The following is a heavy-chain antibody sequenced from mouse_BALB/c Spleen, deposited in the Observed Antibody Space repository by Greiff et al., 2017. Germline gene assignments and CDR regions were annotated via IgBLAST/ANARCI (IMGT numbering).Heavy chain of an antibody. J-gene: IGHJ4*01. Sequence: VQLQQSGPGLVKPGGSVKVSCTASGYSFTDYNMYWVRQTHGKRLEWIAYIGPYNGGTSYDQKVKGKAIFTVDKYSSTAFMHLNSLTYEDSTVYYCARSAHALDYWGQGTSVTVSS. CDR2: IGPYNGGT. CDR1: GYSFTDYN. CDR3: ARSAHALDY. V-gene: IGHV1S135*01. D-gene: IGHD1-2*01.